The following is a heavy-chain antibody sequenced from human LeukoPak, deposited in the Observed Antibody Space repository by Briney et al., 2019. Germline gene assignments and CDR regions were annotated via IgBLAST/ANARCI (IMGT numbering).Heavy chain of an antibody. Sequence: ASVKVSCKASGYTFTSYGISWVRQATGQGLEWMGWMNPNSGNTGYAQKFQGRVTMTRNTSISTAYMGLSSLRSEDTAVYYCARAITMVRGVRVIGYWGQGTLVTVSS. J-gene: IGHJ4*02. D-gene: IGHD3-10*01. CDR1: GYTFTSYG. CDR3: ARAITMVRGVRVIGY. V-gene: IGHV1-8*02. CDR2: MNPNSGNT.